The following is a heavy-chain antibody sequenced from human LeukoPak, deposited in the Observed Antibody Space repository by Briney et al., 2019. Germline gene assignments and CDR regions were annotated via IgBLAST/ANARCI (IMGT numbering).Heavy chain of an antibody. CDR3: ARRPYYYDSSGYYVS. CDR2: INHSGST. V-gene: IGHV4-34*01. D-gene: IGHD3-22*01. Sequence: PSETLSLTCAVYGGSFSGYYWSWIRQPPGKGLEWIGEINHSGSTNYNPSLKSRVTISVDTSKNQFSLKLSSVTAADTAVYYCARRPYYYDSSGYYVSWGQGTLVTVSS. CDR1: GGSFSGYY. J-gene: IGHJ4*02.